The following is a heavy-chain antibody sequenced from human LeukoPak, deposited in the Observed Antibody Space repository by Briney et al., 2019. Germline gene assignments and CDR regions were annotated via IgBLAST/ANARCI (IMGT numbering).Heavy chain of an antibody. CDR1: GYTFTGYY. Sequence: ASVKVSCKASGYTFTGYYMHWVRQAPGQGLEWMGWINPNSGGTNYAQKFQGRVTMTRDTSISTAYMELSRLRSDDTAVYYCARGGRLTYYYDSSRYYNREVYWGQGTLVTVSS. D-gene: IGHD3-22*01. CDR3: ARGGRLTYYYDSSRYYNREVY. CDR2: INPNSGGT. J-gene: IGHJ4*02. V-gene: IGHV1-2*02.